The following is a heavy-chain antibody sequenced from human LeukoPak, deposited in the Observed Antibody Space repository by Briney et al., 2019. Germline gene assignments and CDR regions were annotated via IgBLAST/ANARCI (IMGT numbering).Heavy chain of an antibody. CDR3: AKELYGNPSGY. CDR2: ISGDGGTI. Sequence: PGGSLRLSCAASGFTLRSSAMSRVRQAPGKGLEWVSAISGDGGTISYAASVRGRFTISRDNAKNTLFLQMSSLRAGDTALYYCAKELYGNPSGYWGQGTRVTVSS. D-gene: IGHD2-8*01. J-gene: IGHJ4*02. V-gene: IGHV3-23*01. CDR1: GFTLRSSA.